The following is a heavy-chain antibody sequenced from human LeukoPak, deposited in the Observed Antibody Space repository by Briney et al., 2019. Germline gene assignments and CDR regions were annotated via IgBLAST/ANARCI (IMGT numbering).Heavy chain of an antibody. CDR3: AKDEETSGWAPGGDY. J-gene: IGHJ4*02. V-gene: IGHV4-31*03. D-gene: IGHD6-19*01. CDR2: IYKSGST. Sequence: PSETLSLTCTVSGGSLSSRNYYWGWIRQTPGKGLEWIGYIYKSGSTYYNPSLRSRVTISADTSNNQFSLKLTSVTAADTAVYYCAKDEETSGWAPGGDYWGQGILVTVSS. CDR1: GGSLSSRNYY.